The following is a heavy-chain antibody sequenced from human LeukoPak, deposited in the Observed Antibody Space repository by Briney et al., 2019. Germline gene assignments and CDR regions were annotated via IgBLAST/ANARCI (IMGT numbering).Heavy chain of an antibody. V-gene: IGHV3-7*01. CDR3: AREGGFCSGGSCWGAFDI. Sequence: QAGGSLRLSCAASGFSFSIYWMSWVRQAPGKGLEWVAYIKQDGSEKYYVDSVKGRFTISRDNAKNSLFLQMNSLRVEDTAVYYCAREGGFCSGGSCWGAFDIWGQGTMVTVSS. CDR1: GFSFSIYW. D-gene: IGHD2-15*01. J-gene: IGHJ3*02. CDR2: IKQDGSEK.